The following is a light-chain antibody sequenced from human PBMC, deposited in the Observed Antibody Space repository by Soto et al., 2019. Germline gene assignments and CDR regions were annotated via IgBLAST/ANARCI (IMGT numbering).Light chain of an antibody. J-gene: IGLJ2*01. CDR2: EVF. CDR3: SSYAGNNNYVV. CDR1: NGDVGAYNY. Sequence: QSVLTQPPSASGSPGQSVTISCTGTNGDVGAYNYVSWFQQHPGKAPKLMIYEVFKRPSGVPDRFTGSKSGNTASLTVSGLQAEDEADYYCSSYAGNNNYVVFGGGTQLTVL. V-gene: IGLV2-8*01.